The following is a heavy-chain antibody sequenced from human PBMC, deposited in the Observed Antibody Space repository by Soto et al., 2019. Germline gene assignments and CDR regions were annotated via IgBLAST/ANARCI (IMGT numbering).Heavy chain of an antibody. CDR1: GDSVSSNSAA. CDR3: ARDDQYYYGSGSYRSYYYYGMDV. J-gene: IGHJ6*02. V-gene: IGHV6-1*01. Sequence: SPTLSLPCAISGDSVSSNSAAWNWIRQSPSRGLEWLGRTYYRSKWYNDYAVSVKSRITINPDTSKNQFSLQLNSVTPEDTAVYYCARDDQYYYGSGSYRSYYYYGMDVWGQGTTVTVSS. D-gene: IGHD3-10*01. CDR2: TYYRSKWYN.